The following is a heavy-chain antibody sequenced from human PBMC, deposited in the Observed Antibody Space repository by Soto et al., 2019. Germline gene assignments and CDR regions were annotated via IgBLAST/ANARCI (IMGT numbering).Heavy chain of an antibody. J-gene: IGHJ4*02. CDR2: INAGNGNT. CDR1: GYTFTSYA. Sequence: QVQLVQSGAEEKKPGASVKVSCKASGYTFTSYAMHWVRQAPGQRLEWMGWINAGNGNTKYSQKFQGRVTITRDTYASTAYMELSSLRSGDTAVYYCARAWVVVTAPDYWGQGTLVTVSS. CDR3: ARAWVVVTAPDY. D-gene: IGHD2-21*02. V-gene: IGHV1-3*05.